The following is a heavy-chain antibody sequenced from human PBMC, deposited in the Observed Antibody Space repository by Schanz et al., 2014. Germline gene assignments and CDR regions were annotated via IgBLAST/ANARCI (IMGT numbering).Heavy chain of an antibody. CDR1: GFTFNSYA. CDR3: ARDLLVSHYDFWSGNDY. J-gene: IGHJ4*02. D-gene: IGHD3-3*01. CDR2: ISYDGNTK. V-gene: IGHV3-30-3*01. Sequence: QVQLVESGGGVVRPGGSLRLSCAASGFTFNSYAFHWVRQAPGKGLEWVALISYDGNTKYYADSVKGRFTISRDNSKNTLYLQMNSLRADDTAVYYCARDLLVSHYDFWSGNDYWGQGTLVTVSS.